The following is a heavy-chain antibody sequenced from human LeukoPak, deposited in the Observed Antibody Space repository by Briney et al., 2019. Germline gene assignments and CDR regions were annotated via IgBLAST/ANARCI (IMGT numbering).Heavy chain of an antibody. Sequence: PGGSLRLSCAASGFTFSSYGMHWVRQAPGKGLEWVAFIRYDGSNKYYADSVKGRFTISRDNAKNSLYLQMNSLRAEDTALYYCARDTPYDSSGYNHWGQGTLVTVSS. V-gene: IGHV3-30*02. J-gene: IGHJ5*02. D-gene: IGHD3-22*01. CDR2: IRYDGSNK. CDR3: ARDTPYDSSGYNH. CDR1: GFTFSSYG.